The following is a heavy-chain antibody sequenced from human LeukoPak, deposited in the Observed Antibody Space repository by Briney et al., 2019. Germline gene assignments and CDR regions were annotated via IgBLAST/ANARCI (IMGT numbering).Heavy chain of an antibody. V-gene: IGHV3-23*01. CDR2: ISGSGGST. J-gene: IGHJ4*02. CDR1: GFTFSNYA. CDR3: ALTGDRDYFDY. Sequence: GGSLRLSCAASGFTFSNYAMTRVRQAPGKGLEWVSTISGSGGSTYYADSVKGRFTVSRDNSENTLYLQMNSLRAEDTAVYYCALTGDRDYFDYWGQGTLVTVSS. D-gene: IGHD7-27*01.